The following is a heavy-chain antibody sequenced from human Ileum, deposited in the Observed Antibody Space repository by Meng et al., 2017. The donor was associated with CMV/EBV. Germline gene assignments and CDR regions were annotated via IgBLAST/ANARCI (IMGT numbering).Heavy chain of an antibody. V-gene: IGHV1-18*01. CDR3: ARVGYCGGDCYYQYDY. CDR2: ISAYNGNT. J-gene: IGHJ4*02. D-gene: IGHD2-21*01. Sequence: GYTFTSYGISWVRQAPGQGLEWMGWISAYNGNTNYAQKLQGRVTMTTDTSTSTAYMELRSLRSDDTAVYYCARVGYCGGDCYYQYDYWGQGTLVTVSS. CDR1: GYTFTSYG.